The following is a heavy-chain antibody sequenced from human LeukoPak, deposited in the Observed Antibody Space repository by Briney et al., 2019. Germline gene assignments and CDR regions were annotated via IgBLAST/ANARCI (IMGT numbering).Heavy chain of an antibody. CDR2: ISGSGGST. J-gene: IGHJ4*02. CDR1: GFTFSSYA. Sequence: PGGSLRLSCAASGFTFSSYAMSWVRQAPGKGLEWVSAISGSGGSTYYADSVKGRFTISRDNSKNTLYLQMNSLRAEDTAVYYCAKDGRIAAAGRDAFGYWGQGTLVTVSS. D-gene: IGHD6-13*01. V-gene: IGHV3-23*01. CDR3: AKDGRIAAAGRDAFGY.